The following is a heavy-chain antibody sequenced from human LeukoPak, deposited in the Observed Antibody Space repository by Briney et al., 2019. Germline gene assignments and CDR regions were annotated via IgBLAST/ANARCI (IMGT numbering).Heavy chain of an antibody. CDR3: ARDPSIAAAGTRPYYYYYMDV. CDR2: IYTSGST. CDR1: GGSFSGYY. V-gene: IGHV4-4*07. D-gene: IGHD6-13*01. Sequence: PSETLSLTCAVYGGSFSGYYWSWIRQPPGKGLEWIGRIYTSGSTNYNPSLKSRVTMSVDTSKNQFSLKLSSVTAADTAVYYCARDPSIAAAGTRPYYYYYMDVWGKGTTVTVSS. J-gene: IGHJ6*03.